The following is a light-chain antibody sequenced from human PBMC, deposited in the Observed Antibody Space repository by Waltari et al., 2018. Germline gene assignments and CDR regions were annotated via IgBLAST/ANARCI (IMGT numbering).Light chain of an antibody. Sequence: IVMTQSPAPLSVSPGARATLSCRASQSVSSKLAWYQQKPGQAPRLLIYGASTRATGIPARFRGSGSGTEFTLTISSLQSEDFAVYYCQQYNNWWTFGQGTKVEIK. CDR2: GAS. J-gene: IGKJ1*01. CDR1: QSVSSK. CDR3: QQYNNWWT. V-gene: IGKV3-15*01.